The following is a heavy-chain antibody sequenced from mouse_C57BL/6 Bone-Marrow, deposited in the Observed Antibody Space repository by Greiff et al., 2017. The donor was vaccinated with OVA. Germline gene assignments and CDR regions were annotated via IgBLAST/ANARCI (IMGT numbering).Heavy chain of an antibody. CDR2: IYPGDGDT. CDR3: GSQEGDDY. V-gene: IGHV1-82*01. Sequence: VQLQQSGPELVKPGASVKISCQASGYAFSSSWMNWVKQRPGQGLEWIGRIYPGDGDTNYNGKFKGKATLTADKSSSTAYMQLSSLTSEDSAVYFCGSQEGDDYWGQGTTLTVSS. J-gene: IGHJ2*01. CDR1: GYAFSSSW. D-gene: IGHD3-2*02.